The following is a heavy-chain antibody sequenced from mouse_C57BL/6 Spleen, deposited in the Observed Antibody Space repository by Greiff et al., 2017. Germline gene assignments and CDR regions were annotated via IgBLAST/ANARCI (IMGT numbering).Heavy chain of an antibody. J-gene: IGHJ3*01. V-gene: IGHV1-80*01. CDR1: GYAFSSYW. CDR2: IYPGDGDT. Sequence: LQESGAELVKPGASVKISCTASGYAFSSYWMNWVKQRPGQGLAWIGQIYPGDGDTNYNGKFKGKATLTADKSSSTAYMQLSSLTSEDSAVYFCAREAVTDLRRGGLAYWGQGTLVTVSA. D-gene: IGHD2-12*01. CDR3: AREAVTDLRRGGLAY.